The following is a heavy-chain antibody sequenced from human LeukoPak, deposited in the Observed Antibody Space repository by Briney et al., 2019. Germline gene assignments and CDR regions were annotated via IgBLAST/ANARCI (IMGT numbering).Heavy chain of an antibody. Sequence: ASVKVSCKASGYTFTSYGISWVRQAPGQGLEWMGWISAYNGNTNYAQKLQGRVTMTTDTPTSTAYMELRSLRSDDTAVYYCARSQNIMITFGGVIVLFDYWGQGTLVTVSS. J-gene: IGHJ4*02. V-gene: IGHV1-18*04. D-gene: IGHD3-16*02. CDR2: ISAYNGNT. CDR1: GYTFTSYG. CDR3: ARSQNIMITFGGVIVLFDY.